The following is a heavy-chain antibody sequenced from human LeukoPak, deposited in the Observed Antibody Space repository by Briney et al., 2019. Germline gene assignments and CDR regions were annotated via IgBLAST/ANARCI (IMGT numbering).Heavy chain of an antibody. CDR2: ISGSGGST. V-gene: IGHV3-23*01. CDR3: TTDYLTYYYDSSGYAPEDY. CDR1: GFTFSSYG. D-gene: IGHD3-22*01. Sequence: GGSLRLSCAASGFTFSSYGMSWVRQAPGKGLEWVSAISGSGGSTYYADSVKGRFTISRDNSKNTLYLQMNSLRAEDTAVYYCTTDYLTYYYDSSGYAPEDYWGQGTLVTVSS. J-gene: IGHJ4*02.